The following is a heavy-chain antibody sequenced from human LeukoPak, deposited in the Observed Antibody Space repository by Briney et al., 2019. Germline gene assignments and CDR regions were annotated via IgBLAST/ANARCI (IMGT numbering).Heavy chain of an antibody. Sequence: SETLSLTCAFYGGSFSGYYWSWIRQPPWKGREWIGEINHSGSTNYNRSLKSRVTISVDTPKNQFSLKLSSVTAADTAVYYCARGVTCSSSWYSRLGGYDYWGQGTLVTVSS. J-gene: IGHJ4*02. D-gene: IGHD6-13*01. CDR1: GGSFSGYY. CDR2: INHSGST. V-gene: IGHV4-34*01. CDR3: ARGVTCSSSWYSRLGGYDY.